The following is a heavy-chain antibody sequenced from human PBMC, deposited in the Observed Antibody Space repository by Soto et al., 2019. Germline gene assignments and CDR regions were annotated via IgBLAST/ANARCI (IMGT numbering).Heavy chain of an antibody. CDR3: PADYYSTIIILRFAY. V-gene: IGHV3-15*07. D-gene: IGHD3-10*01. J-gene: IGHJ4*01. Sequence: KGLEWVGRIKSKTDGGTTDYAEPVKGRFAISRDDSNNMVYLQMNSLKIEDTAVYYCPADYYSTIIILRFAYWGHGTLVTVSS. CDR2: IKSKTDGGTT.